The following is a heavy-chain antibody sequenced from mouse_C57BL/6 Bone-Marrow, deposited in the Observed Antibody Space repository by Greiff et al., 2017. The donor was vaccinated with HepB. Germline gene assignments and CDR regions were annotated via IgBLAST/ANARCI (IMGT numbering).Heavy chain of an antibody. CDR2: ISYSGST. D-gene: IGHD3-2*02. Sequence: EVMLVESGPGMVKPSQSLSLTCTVTGYSITSGYDWHWIRHFPGNKLEWMGYISYSGSTNYNPSLKSRISITHDTSKNHFFLKLNSVTTEDTATYYCARGDSSGAWFAYWGQGTLVTVSA. CDR1: GYSITSGYD. CDR3: ARGDSSGAWFAY. V-gene: IGHV3-1*01. J-gene: IGHJ3*01.